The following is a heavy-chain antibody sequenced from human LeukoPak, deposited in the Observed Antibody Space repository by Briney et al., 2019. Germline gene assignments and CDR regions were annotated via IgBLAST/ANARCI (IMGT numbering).Heavy chain of an antibody. V-gene: IGHV1-69*13. CDR1: GFTFTDEY. CDR3: AREGYCSGGSCYSYGMDV. CDR2: IIPIFGTA. D-gene: IGHD2-15*01. Sequence: SVKVSCKSSGFTFTDEYIHWVRQAPGQGLEWMGGIIPIFGTANYAQKFQGRVTITADESTSTAYMELSSLRSEDTAVYYCAREGYCSGGSCYSYGMDVWGQGTTVTVSS. J-gene: IGHJ6*02.